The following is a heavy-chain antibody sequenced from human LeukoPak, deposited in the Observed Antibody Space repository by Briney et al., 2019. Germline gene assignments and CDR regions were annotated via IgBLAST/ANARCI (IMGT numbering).Heavy chain of an antibody. CDR2: IQYDGGNE. V-gene: IGHV3-30*02. CDR3: AKDRISSSYFYFDY. CDR1: GFTFSNYG. D-gene: IGHD6-6*01. J-gene: IGHJ4*02. Sequence: GGSLRLSCAASGFTFSNYGIHWVRQAPGKGLEWVASIQYDGGNEYYPDSVKGRFTISRDNSKNTLYLQMNSLRPEDTAVYYCAKDRISSSYFYFDYWGQGTLVTVSS.